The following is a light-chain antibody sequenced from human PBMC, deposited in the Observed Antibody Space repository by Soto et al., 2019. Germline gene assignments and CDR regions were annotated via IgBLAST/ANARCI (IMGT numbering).Light chain of an antibody. CDR2: DAA. Sequence: DIQMTQSPSTLSASVGDRVTITCRASQSISSWLAWYQQKPGKAPKLLIYDAASLESGVPSRFSGRGSGTEFTLTISSLQPEDFATYYCLHDYNYPLTFGPGTQVDIK. V-gene: IGKV1-5*01. J-gene: IGKJ1*01. CDR1: QSISSW. CDR3: LHDYNYPLT.